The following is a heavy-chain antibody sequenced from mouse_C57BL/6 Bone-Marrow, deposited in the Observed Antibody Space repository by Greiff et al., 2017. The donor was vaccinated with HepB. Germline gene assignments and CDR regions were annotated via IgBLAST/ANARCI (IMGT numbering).Heavy chain of an antibody. Sequence: VQLQQSGPELVKPGASVKISCKASGYSFTGYYMNWVKQSPEKSLEWIGEINPSTGGTTYNQKFKAKATLTVDKSSRTAYMQLKSLTSEDSAVYYCARPYYCRSYYFDYWGQGTTLTVSS. J-gene: IGHJ2*01. CDR3: ARPYYCRSYYFDY. V-gene: IGHV1-42*01. CDR2: INPSTGGT. D-gene: IGHD1-1*01. CDR1: GYSFTGYY.